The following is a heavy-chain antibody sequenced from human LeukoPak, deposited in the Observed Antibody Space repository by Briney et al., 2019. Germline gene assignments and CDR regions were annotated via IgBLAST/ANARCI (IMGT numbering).Heavy chain of an antibody. Sequence: GGSLRLSCAASGFTFSSYSMNWVRKAPGKGLEWVSSISSSSSYIYYADSVKGRFTISRDNAKNSLYLQMNSLRAEDTAVYYCARCSDGISQVDVWGKGTTVTVSS. CDR1: GFTFSSYS. J-gene: IGHJ6*04. D-gene: IGHD3-3*02. V-gene: IGHV3-21*01. CDR2: ISSSSSYI. CDR3: ARCSDGISQVDV.